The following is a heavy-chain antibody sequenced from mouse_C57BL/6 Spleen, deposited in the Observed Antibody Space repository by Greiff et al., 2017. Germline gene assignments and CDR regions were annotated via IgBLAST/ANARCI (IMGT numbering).Heavy chain of an antibody. Sequence: VQLQQPGAELVKPGASVKLSCKASGYTFTSYWITWVKQRPGQGLEWIGDIYPGSGSTNYNEKFKSKATLTVYTSSSTAYMQLSSLTSEESAVYYRANYADVEAWFAYWGQGTLVTVSA. CDR2: IYPGSGST. CDR1: GYTFTSYW. V-gene: IGHV1-55*01. CDR3: ANYADVEAWFAY. J-gene: IGHJ3*01. D-gene: IGHD1-1*02.